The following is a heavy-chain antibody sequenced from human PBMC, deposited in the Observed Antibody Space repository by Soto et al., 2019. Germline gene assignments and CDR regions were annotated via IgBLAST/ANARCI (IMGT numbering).Heavy chain of an antibody. CDR1: GFTFSSYW. CDR2: IKGDGSGT. D-gene: IGHD2-21*02. Sequence: VQLVQSGGGLVQPGGSLRLSCAASGFTFSSYWMSWVRQAPGKGLEWVANIKGDGSGTYYVDSMRGRFTISRDNAKNSLYLQMNTLRAEDTAVYFCAREDTVATLRFWGQGTLVTVSS. J-gene: IGHJ4*02. V-gene: IGHV3-7*03. CDR3: AREDTVATLRF.